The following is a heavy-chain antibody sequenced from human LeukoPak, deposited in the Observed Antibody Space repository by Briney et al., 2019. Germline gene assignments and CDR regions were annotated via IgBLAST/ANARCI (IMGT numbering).Heavy chain of an antibody. CDR1: GGTFSSYA. CDR2: IIPILGIA. D-gene: IGHD3-9*01. CDR3: ARGGYDILTGYHIDY. J-gene: IGHJ4*02. Sequence: ASVKVSCTASGGTFSSYAISWVRQAPGQGLEWMGRIIPILGIANYAQKLQGRVTITADKSTSTAYMELSSLRSEDTAVYYCARGGYDILTGYHIDYWGQGTLVTVSS. V-gene: IGHV1-69*04.